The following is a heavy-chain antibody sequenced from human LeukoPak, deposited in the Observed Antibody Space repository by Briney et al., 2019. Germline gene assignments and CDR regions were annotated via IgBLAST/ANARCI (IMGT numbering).Heavy chain of an antibody. CDR2: ISAYNGNT. CDR3: ARGYCSSTSCLGVYYYYYMDV. J-gene: IGHJ6*03. Sequence: APVKVSCKASGYTFTSYGISRVRQAPGQGLEWMGWISAYNGNTNYAQKLQGRVTMTTDTSTSTAYMELRSLRSDDTAVYYCARGYCSSTSCLGVYYYYYMDVWGKGTTVTVSS. D-gene: IGHD2-2*01. V-gene: IGHV1-18*01. CDR1: GYTFTSYG.